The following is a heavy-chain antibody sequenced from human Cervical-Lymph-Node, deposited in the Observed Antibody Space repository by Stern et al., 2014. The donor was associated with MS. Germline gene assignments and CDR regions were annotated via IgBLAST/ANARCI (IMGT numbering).Heavy chain of an antibody. Sequence: QVTLKESGPALVKPTQTLTLTCTFSGFSLSTSGMCVSWIRQPPGKALEWLALLDWDDDKYYSTSVETRLTISKDTSKNQVVLTMTNMDPMDTATYYCARIRYDDGLRAFDIWGQGTMVTVSS. V-gene: IGHV2-70*01. CDR3: ARIRYDDGLRAFDI. J-gene: IGHJ3*02. D-gene: IGHD3-22*01. CDR2: LDWDDDK. CDR1: GFSLSTSGMC.